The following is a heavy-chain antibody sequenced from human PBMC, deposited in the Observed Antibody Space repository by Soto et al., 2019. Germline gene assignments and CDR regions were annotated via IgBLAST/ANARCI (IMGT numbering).Heavy chain of an antibody. CDR3: ARAWGFSSGWYGSFSY. V-gene: IGHV6-1*01. CDR1: GDSVSSNRAA. CDR2: TYYRSKWYN. D-gene: IGHD6-19*01. Sequence: SHTLSLTCAISGDSVSSNRAAWNLIRQSPSRGLEWLGRTYYRSKWYNDYAVSVKSRITINPDTSKNQFSLQLNSVTPEDTAVYYCARAWGFSSGWYGSFSYWGQGTLVTVSS. J-gene: IGHJ4*02.